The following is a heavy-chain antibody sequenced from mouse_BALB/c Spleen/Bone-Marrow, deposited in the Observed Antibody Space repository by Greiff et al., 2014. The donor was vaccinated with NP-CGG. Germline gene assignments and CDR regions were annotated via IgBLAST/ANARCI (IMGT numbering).Heavy chain of an antibody. D-gene: IGHD2-14*01. V-gene: IGHV14-3*02. CDR3: ARYRYGWYFDV. CDR1: GFNIKDTY. J-gene: IGHJ1*01. CDR2: IDPANGNT. Sequence: EVQLQQSGAELVKPGASVKLSCTASGFNIKDTYMHWVKQRPEQGLEWIGRIDPANGNTKYDPKFQGKATITADTSSNTAYLQLSSLTSEDTAVYYGARYRYGWYFDVWGAGTTVTVSS.